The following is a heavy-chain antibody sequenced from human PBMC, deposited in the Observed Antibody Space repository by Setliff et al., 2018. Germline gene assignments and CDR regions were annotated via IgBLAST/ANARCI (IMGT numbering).Heavy chain of an antibody. J-gene: IGHJ4*02. CDR1: GYSSSNYW. D-gene: IGHD2-15*01. CDR2: IYLGDSDT. V-gene: IGHV5-51*01. Sequence: GESLKISCQCSGYSSSNYWIGWVRQMPGKGLEWVGIIYLGDSDTRYSPSFQGQVTISADKSISTVYLQWSSLKASDTAIYYCARLTPETDFDYWGPGTLVTVSS. CDR3: ARLTPETDFDY.